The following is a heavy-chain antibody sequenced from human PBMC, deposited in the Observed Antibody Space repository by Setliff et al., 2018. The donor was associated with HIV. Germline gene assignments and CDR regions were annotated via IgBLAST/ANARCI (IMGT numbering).Heavy chain of an antibody. V-gene: IGHV4-59*08. J-gene: IGHJ4*02. Sequence: PSETLSLTCTVSGDSIRGYYWSWIRQPPGKGLEWMGYVFYTGFAAYNPSLKSRLPISVDTSKSRFSLTLTSVTAADTAVYYCARQMPIPGIAITPVDYWGQGALVTVSS. D-gene: IGHD5-12*01. CDR1: GDSIRGYY. CDR2: VFYTGFA. CDR3: ARQMPIPGIAITPVDY.